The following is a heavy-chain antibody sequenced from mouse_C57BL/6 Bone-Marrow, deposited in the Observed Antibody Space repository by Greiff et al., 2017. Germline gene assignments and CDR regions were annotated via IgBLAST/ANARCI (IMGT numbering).Heavy chain of an antibody. CDR1: GYTFTSYW. CDR2: IHPNSGST. D-gene: IGHD1-1*01. J-gene: IGHJ4*01. V-gene: IGHV1-64*01. Sequence: QVQLQQPGAELVKPGASVKLSCKASGYTFTSYWMHWVKQRPGQGLEWIGMIHPNSGSTNYNEKFKSKATLTVDKSSSTAYMQLSSLTSEDSAVYNCAREAAIIKASPYAMDYWGQGTSVTVAS. CDR3: AREAAIIKASPYAMDY.